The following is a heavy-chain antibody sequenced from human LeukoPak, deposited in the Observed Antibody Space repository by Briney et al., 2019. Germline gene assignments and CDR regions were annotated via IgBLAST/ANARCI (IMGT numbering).Heavy chain of an antibody. D-gene: IGHD3-16*01. CDR1: GFTFSSYG. CDR3: AKVRWGSDNALDS. CDR2: ISHEGNNK. V-gene: IGHV3-30*18. Sequence: GGSLRLSCAASGFTFSSYGMYWVRQAPGKGLEWLAVISHEGNNKYYADSVKGRITISRDNSMNTLYLQMNSLRAEDTAVYYCAKVRWGSDNALDSWGQGTLVTGSS. J-gene: IGHJ4*02.